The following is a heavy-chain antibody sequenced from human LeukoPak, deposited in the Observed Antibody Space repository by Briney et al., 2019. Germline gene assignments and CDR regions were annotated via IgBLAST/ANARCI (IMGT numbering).Heavy chain of an antibody. CDR2: ISGSGYST. CDR3: AKVLGMYGSSGYAWYFDY. V-gene: IGHV3-23*01. D-gene: IGHD6-25*01. Sequence: GGSLRLSCTASGFTFSSYAMSWVRQAPGKGLEWVSIISGSGYSTYYADAVKGRFTISRDNSKNTLYLQMNSLRAEDTAVYYCAKVLGMYGSSGYAWYFDYWGQGTLVTVSS. J-gene: IGHJ4*02. CDR1: GFTFSSYA.